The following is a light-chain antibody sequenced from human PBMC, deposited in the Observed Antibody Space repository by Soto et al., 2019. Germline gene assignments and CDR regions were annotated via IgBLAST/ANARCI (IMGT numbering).Light chain of an antibody. CDR2: DAA. CDR1: QGIRNE. Sequence: DIQMTQSPSSLSASVGDRVTITCRASQGIRNELGWYQQKLGEAPKRLIYDAASLQSGVPSRFSGSGSGTEFTLTISSLQPEDFATYYCLQHNTYPSTFGQGPKVDIK. J-gene: IGKJ1*01. CDR3: LQHNTYPST. V-gene: IGKV1-17*01.